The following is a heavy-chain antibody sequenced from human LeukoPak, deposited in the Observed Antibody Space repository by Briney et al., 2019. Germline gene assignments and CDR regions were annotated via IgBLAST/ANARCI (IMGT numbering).Heavy chain of an antibody. CDR2: IYYSGST. Sequence: PSETLSLTCTVTGGSISRYYCSWIRQPPGKGLEWIGYIYYSGSTNYNPSLKSRVTISVDTSKNQFSLKLSSVTAADTAVYYCARHQATWDAFDIWGQGTMVTVSS. J-gene: IGHJ3*02. D-gene: IGHD1-1*01. CDR3: ARHQATWDAFDI. CDR1: GGSISRYY. V-gene: IGHV4-59*08.